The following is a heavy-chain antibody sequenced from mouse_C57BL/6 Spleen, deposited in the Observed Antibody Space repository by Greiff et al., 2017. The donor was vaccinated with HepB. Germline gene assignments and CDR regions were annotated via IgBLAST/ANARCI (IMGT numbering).Heavy chain of an antibody. J-gene: IGHJ3*01. CDR2: INPYNGDT. D-gene: IGHD2-1*01. V-gene: IGHV1-20*01. CDR1: GYSFTGYF. CDR3: ARGGNSGFAY. Sequence: VQLKQSGPELVKPGDSVKISCKASGYSFTGYFMNWVMQSHGKSLEWIGRINPYNGDTFYNQKFKSKATLTVDKSSSTAHMELRSLTSEDSAVYYCARGGNSGFAYWGQGTLVTVSA.